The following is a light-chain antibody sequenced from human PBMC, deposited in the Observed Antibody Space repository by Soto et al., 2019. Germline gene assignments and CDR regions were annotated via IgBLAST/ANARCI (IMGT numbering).Light chain of an antibody. Sequence: IVLTQSPGTLSLSPGERATFSCRASQSISGTYLAWYQQRPGQAPRLLIYDISNRATGIPDRFSGSGSGADFTLTIRRLEPEDFAVYYCQQYGTSPQTFGQGTRLEIK. J-gene: IGKJ5*01. CDR1: QSISGTY. CDR2: DIS. V-gene: IGKV3-20*01. CDR3: QQYGTSPQT.